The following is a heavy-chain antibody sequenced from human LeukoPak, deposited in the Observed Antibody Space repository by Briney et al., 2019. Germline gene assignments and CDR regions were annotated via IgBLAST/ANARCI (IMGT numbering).Heavy chain of an antibody. Sequence: GGSLRLSCTASGFTFSTYAMHWVRQAPGKGLEYVSAISSNGGSTYYANSVKGRFTISRDNSKNTLFLQMGSLRAEDMAVYYCARGGSIAARPIDYWGQGTLVTVSS. D-gene: IGHD6-6*01. CDR1: GFTFSTYA. V-gene: IGHV3-64*01. J-gene: IGHJ4*02. CDR3: ARGGSIAARPIDY. CDR2: ISSNGGST.